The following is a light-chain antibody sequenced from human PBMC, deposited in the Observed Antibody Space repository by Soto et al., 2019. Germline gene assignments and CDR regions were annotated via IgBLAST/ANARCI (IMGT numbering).Light chain of an antibody. V-gene: IGLV2-14*03. CDR1: SSDVGAYEY. CDR3: TSYTSSSDAV. CDR2: DVI. Sequence: QSVLTQPASVSGSPGQSIAISCTGTSSDVGAYEYVSWYQQHPGKAPKLIIFDVINRPSGVSNRFSGSKSGNTASLTISRLQAEDEADYYCTSYTSSSDAVFGGATKLTV. J-gene: IGLJ3*02.